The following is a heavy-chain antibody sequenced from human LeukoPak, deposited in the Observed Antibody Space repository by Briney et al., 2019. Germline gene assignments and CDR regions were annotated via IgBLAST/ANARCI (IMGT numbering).Heavy chain of an antibody. CDR1: GFTFSSYA. Sequence: GRSLRLSCAASGFTFSSYAMHWVRQAPGKGLEWVAVISYDGSNKYYADSVKGRFTISRDNSKNTLYLQMNSLRAEDTAVYYCARVRSGFISTYYFDYWGQGTPVTVSS. J-gene: IGHJ4*02. CDR3: ARVRSGFISTYYFDY. D-gene: IGHD3-3*01. CDR2: ISYDGSNK. V-gene: IGHV3-30-3*01.